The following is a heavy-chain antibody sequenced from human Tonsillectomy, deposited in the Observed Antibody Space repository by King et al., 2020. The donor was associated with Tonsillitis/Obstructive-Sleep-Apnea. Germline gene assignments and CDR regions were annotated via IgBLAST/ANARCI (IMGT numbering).Heavy chain of an antibody. CDR1: GYTFTGYY. D-gene: IGHD1-26*01. CDR2: INPNSGGT. J-gene: IGHJ4*02. V-gene: IGHV1-2*04. CDR3: ARVPGDGGSYAFDY. Sequence: QLVQSGAEVKKPGASVKVSCKASGYTFTGYYMHWVRQAPGQGLEWMGWINPNSGGTNYAQKFQGWVTMTRDTSISTAYMELSRLRSDDTAVYYCARVPGDGGSYAFDYWGQGTLVTVSS.